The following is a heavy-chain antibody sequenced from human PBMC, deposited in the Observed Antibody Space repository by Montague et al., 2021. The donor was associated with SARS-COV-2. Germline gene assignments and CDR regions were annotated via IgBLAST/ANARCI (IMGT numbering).Heavy chain of an antibody. CDR3: ARRITGLEPPFDP. V-gene: IGHV4-39*01. D-gene: IGHD1-1*01. CDR2: IYYSGST. Sequence: IYYSGSTMYNPSLKSRVTMSVDTSKNQFSLHLNLVTAADTAVYYCARRITGLEPPFDPWGQGTMVIFSS. J-gene: IGHJ5*02.